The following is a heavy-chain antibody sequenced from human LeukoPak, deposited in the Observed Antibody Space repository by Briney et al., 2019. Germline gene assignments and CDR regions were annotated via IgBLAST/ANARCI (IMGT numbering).Heavy chain of an antibody. CDR1: GGSFRGYY. D-gene: IGHD2-2*01. Sequence: PSETLSLTCDVYGGSFRGYYWSWIRQPPGKGLEWIGEINHSGNTNYNPSLKSRVTMSVDTSKKQFSLKLSSVTAADTAFYYCARRVVVPAAMVRDFYYYMDVWGKGTMVAVS. CDR3: ARRVVVPAAMVRDFYYYMDV. J-gene: IGHJ6*03. CDR2: INHSGNT. V-gene: IGHV4-34*01.